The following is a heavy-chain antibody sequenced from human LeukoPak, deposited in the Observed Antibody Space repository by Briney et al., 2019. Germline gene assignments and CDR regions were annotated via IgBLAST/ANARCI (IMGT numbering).Heavy chain of an antibody. CDR1: GGSISSSSYY. V-gene: IGHV4-39*01. Sequence: NASETLSLTCTVSGGSISSSSYYWGWIRQPPGKGLKWIGNIYYSGSTYYNPSLKSRVTISVDTSKNQFSLKLSSVTAADTAVYYCARHPYSGYVDYWGQGALVTVSS. CDR2: IYYSGST. CDR3: ARHPYSGYVDY. J-gene: IGHJ4*02. D-gene: IGHD5-12*01.